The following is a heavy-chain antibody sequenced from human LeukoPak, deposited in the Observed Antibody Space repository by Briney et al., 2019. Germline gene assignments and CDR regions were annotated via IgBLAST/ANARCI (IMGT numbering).Heavy chain of an antibody. Sequence: SVKVSCKASGGTFSSYAISWVRQAPGQGLEWMGRIIPILGIANYAQKFQGRVTITADKSTSTAYMELSSLRSEDTAVYYCARDHGLRWELLPSVDNWFDPWGQGTLVTVSS. D-gene: IGHD1-26*01. CDR2: IIPILGIA. CDR1: GGTFSSYA. V-gene: IGHV1-69*04. CDR3: ARDHGLRWELLPSVDNWFDP. J-gene: IGHJ5*02.